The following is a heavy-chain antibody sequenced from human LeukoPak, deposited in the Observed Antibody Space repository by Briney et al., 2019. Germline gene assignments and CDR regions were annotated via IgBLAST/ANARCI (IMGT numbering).Heavy chain of an antibody. J-gene: IGHJ5*02. D-gene: IGHD3-3*01. CDR3: ARMVAYDFWSGYWGNWFDP. V-gene: IGHV1-46*01. Sequence: ASVKVSCKASGYTFTNYYMHWVRQTPGQGLEWMAIMNPGGGSTTYAQKLQGRATMTRDTSADTSTTTVYMELNSLRSEDTAVYYCARMVAYDFWSGYWGNWFDPWGQGTLVTVSS. CDR2: MNPGGGST. CDR1: GYTFTNYY.